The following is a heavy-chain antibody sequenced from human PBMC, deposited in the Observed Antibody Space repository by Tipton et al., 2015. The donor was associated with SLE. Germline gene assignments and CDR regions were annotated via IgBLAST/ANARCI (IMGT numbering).Heavy chain of an antibody. CDR1: GGSISRYY. CDR2: IYTSGST. J-gene: IGHJ3*02. Sequence: TLSLTCTVSGGSISRYYWSWIRQPAGKGLEWIGRIYTSGSTYYNPSLKSRVTISVDTSKNQFSLKLSSVTAADTAVYYCARDDYLDAFDIWGQGTMVTVSS. V-gene: IGHV4-4*07. CDR3: ARDDYLDAFDI. D-gene: IGHD4-11*01.